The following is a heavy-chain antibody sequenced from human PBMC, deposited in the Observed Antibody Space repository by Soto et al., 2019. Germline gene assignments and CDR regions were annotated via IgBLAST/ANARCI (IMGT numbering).Heavy chain of an antibody. D-gene: IGHD6-13*01. CDR2: INWNGGST. Sequence: EVQLVESGGGVVRPGGSLRLSCAASGFTFDDYGMSWVRQAPGKGLEWVSGINWNGGSTGYADSVKGRFTISRDNDKNSPYLQMNSMGDEDSALYRCARIGYSRSWSRHYYYYDSMDIWGKGTTVTVSS. CDR3: ARIGYSRSWSRHYYYYDSMDI. V-gene: IGHV3-20*01. J-gene: IGHJ6*03. CDR1: GFTFDDYG.